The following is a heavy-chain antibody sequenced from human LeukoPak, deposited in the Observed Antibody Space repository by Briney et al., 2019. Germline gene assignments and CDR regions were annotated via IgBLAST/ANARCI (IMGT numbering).Heavy chain of an antibody. D-gene: IGHD6-19*01. CDR1: GFTFSSYE. CDR3: ARGGYSSGLDY. CDR2: ISGSGGST. Sequence: PGGSLRLSCAASGFTFSSYEMNWVRQAPGKGLEWVSAISGSGGSTYYADSVKGRFTISRDNSKNTLYLQMISLRAEGTAVYYCARGGYSSGLDYWGQGILVTVSS. J-gene: IGHJ4*02. V-gene: IGHV3-23*01.